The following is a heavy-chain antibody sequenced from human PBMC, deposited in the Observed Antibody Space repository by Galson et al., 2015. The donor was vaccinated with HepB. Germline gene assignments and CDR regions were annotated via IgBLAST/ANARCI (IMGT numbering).Heavy chain of an antibody. J-gene: IGHJ6*02. CDR3: ARGVNWNYDYYYYYGMDV. Sequence: SVKVSCKASGGTFSSYAISWVRQAPGQGLEWMGGIIPIFGTANYAQKFQGRVTITADESTSTAYMELSSLRSEDTAVYYCARGVNWNYDYYYYYGMDVWGQGTTVTVSS. V-gene: IGHV1-69*13. D-gene: IGHD1-7*01. CDR2: IIPIFGTA. CDR1: GGTFSSYA.